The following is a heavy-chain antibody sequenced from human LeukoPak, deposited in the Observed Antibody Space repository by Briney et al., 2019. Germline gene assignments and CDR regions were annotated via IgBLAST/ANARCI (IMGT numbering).Heavy chain of an antibody. V-gene: IGHV3-21*01. Sequence: GGSLRLSCAASGFSFRSYNMNWVRQAPGKGLEWVSSIGGGGSSISYADSVKGRFTISRDNAKNSLYLQMNSLRAEDTAVYYCARVSDFWSGYSFDYWGQGTLVTVSS. D-gene: IGHD3-3*01. J-gene: IGHJ4*02. CDR3: ARVSDFWSGYSFDY. CDR2: IGGGGSSI. CDR1: GFSFRSYN.